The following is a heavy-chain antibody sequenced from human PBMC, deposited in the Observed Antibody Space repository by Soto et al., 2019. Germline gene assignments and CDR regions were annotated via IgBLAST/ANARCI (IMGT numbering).Heavy chain of an antibody. D-gene: IGHD4-4*01. J-gene: IGHJ4*02. CDR2: IWYDGSNK. Sequence: PGGSLRLSCAASGFTFSSYGMHWVRQAPGKGLEWVAVIWYDGSNKYYADSVKGRFTISRDNSKNTLYLQMNSLRAEDTAVYYCARDPGGNSLYFDYWGQGTLVTVSS. CDR3: ARDPGGNSLYFDY. V-gene: IGHV3-33*01. CDR1: GFTFSSYG.